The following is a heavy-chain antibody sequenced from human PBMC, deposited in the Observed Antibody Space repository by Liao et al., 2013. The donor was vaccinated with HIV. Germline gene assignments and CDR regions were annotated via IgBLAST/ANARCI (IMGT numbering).Heavy chain of an antibody. CDR3: ARAGRIAMVRGAIFPARY. V-gene: IGHV4-34*01. CDR1: GGSFSGYY. J-gene: IGHJ4*02. D-gene: IGHD3-10*01. CDR2: INHSGST. Sequence: QVQLQQWGAGLLKPSETLSLTCAVYGGSFSGYYWSWIRQPPGKGLEWIGEINHSGSTNYNPSLKSRVTISVDTSKNQFSLKLSSVTAADTAVYYCARAGRIAMVRGAIFPARYWGQGTLVTGLL.